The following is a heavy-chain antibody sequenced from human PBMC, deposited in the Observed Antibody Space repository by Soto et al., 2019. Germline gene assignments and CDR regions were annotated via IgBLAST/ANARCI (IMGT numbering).Heavy chain of an antibody. CDR3: ARSYISSSYWFDP. V-gene: IGHV1-46*01. D-gene: IGHD6-6*01. Sequence: GASVKVSCKASGYTFVTYFMHWVRQAPGQGLGWMGVINPSRGTTSYAQKFQDRVTMTRDTSASTVYMELSSLRSEDTAIYYCARSYISSSYWFDPWGQGTLVTVSS. CDR1: GYTFVTYF. CDR2: INPSRGTT. J-gene: IGHJ5*02.